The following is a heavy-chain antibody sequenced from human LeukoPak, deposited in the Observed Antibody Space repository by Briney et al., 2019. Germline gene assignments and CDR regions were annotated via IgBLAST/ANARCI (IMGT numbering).Heavy chain of an antibody. J-gene: IGHJ4*02. CDR1: GFTFSPYW. D-gene: IGHD6-13*01. CDR3: ARDAGIYDY. Sequence: PGGSLRLSCAASGFTFSPYWMSWVRQAAGKGLEWVANIKEDGSEKYYGDSVKGRFTISRDNAKNSLYLQMNSLRAEDTAVYYCARDAGIYDYWGQGTLVTVSS. V-gene: IGHV3-7*01. CDR2: IKEDGSEK.